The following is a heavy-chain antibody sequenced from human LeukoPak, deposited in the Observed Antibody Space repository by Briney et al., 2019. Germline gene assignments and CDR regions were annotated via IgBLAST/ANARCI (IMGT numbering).Heavy chain of an antibody. CDR2: IYPGDSNT. Sequence: GESLKISCKGSGYSFSNYWIGRVRQMPGKGLGWMGIIYPGDSNTRYSPSFQGQVTISADKSISTAYLQWTSLKASDTAIYYCARQPLVRDCGGDCEFDYWGQGTRVSVSS. V-gene: IGHV5-51*01. D-gene: IGHD2-21*02. CDR3: ARQPLVRDCGGDCEFDY. CDR1: GYSFSNYW. J-gene: IGHJ4*02.